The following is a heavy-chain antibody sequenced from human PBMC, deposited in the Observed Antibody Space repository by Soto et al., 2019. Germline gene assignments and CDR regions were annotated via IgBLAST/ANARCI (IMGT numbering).Heavy chain of an antibody. V-gene: IGHV3-74*01. D-gene: IGHD3-3*01. CDR2: INSDGSST. J-gene: IGHJ4*02. CDR3: ARDGITIFGVVPFDY. CDR1: GFTFSSYW. Sequence: GGSLRLSCAASGFTFSSYWMHWVRQAPGKGLVWVSRINSDGSSTSYADSVKGRFTISRDNAKNTLYLQMNSLRAEDTAVYYCARDGITIFGVVPFDYWGQGTLVTVSS.